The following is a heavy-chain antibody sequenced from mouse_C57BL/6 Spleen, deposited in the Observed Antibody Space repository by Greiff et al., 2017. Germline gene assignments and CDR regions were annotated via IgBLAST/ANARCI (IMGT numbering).Heavy chain of an antibody. J-gene: IGHJ4*01. D-gene: IGHD2-4*01. Sequence: QVHVKQSGAELARPGASVKLSCKASGYTFTSYGISWVKQRTGQGLEWIGEIYPRSGNTYYNEKFKGKATLTADKSSSTAYMELRSLTSEDSAVYFCAREGYDYDGEAYYYAMDYWGQGTSVTVSS. CDR3: AREGYDYDGEAYYYAMDY. CDR2: IYPRSGNT. CDR1: GYTFTSYG. V-gene: IGHV1-81*01.